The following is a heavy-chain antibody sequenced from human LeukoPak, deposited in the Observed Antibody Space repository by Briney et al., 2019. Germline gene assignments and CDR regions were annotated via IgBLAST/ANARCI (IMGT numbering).Heavy chain of an antibody. V-gene: IGHV3-48*02. J-gene: IGHJ4*02. CDR1: GFTFSSYS. Sequence: PGGSLRLSCAASGFTFSSYSLNWVRQAPGKGLEWVSYISSNSSTIYYADSVKGRFTISRDNAKNSLYLQMNSLTDEDTAVYYCARIGGSGSWYTDYWGQGTLVTVSS. CDR2: ISSNSSTI. CDR3: ARIGGSGSWYTDY. D-gene: IGHD6-13*01.